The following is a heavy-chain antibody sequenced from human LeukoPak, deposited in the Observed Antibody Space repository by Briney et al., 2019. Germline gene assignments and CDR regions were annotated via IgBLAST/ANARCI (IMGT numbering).Heavy chain of an antibody. CDR1: GFAFSNYN. D-gene: IGHD6-13*01. CDR2: ISSSSHSI. V-gene: IGHV3-48*04. J-gene: IGHJ4*02. CDR3: ARDEIRSSSWTPLYFDY. Sequence: PGGSLRLSCAASGFAFSNYNMNWVRQAPGKGLEWVSYISSSSHSIYYADSVKGRFTISRDNAKNSLYLQMNSLRAEDTAVYYCARDEIRSSSWTPLYFDYWGQGTLVTVSS.